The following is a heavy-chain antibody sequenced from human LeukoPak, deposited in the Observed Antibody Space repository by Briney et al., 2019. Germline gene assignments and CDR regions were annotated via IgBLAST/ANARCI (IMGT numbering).Heavy chain of an antibody. CDR3: ARGRGSGWYYYYYMDV. Sequence: SETLSLTCAVYGGSFSGYYWSWIRQPPGKGLEWIGEINHSGSTNYNPSLKSRVTISVDTSKNQFSQKLSSVTAADTAVYYCARGRGSGWYYYYYMDVWGKGTTVTVSS. CDR2: INHSGST. CDR1: GGSFSGYY. V-gene: IGHV4-34*01. D-gene: IGHD6-19*01. J-gene: IGHJ6*03.